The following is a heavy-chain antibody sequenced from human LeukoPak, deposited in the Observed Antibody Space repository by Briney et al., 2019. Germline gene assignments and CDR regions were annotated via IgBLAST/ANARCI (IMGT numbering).Heavy chain of an antibody. J-gene: IGHJ5*02. CDR3: ARELYWSSTSCYYNWFDP. CDR1: GGTFSSYA. V-gene: IGHV1-69*05. CDR2: IIPIFGTA. D-gene: IGHD2-2*01. Sequence: EASVKVSCKASGGTFSSYAISWVRQAPGQGLEWMGGIIPIFGTANYAQKFQGRVTITTDESTSTAYMELSSLRSEDTAVYYCARELYWSSTSCYYNWFDPWGQGTLVTVFS.